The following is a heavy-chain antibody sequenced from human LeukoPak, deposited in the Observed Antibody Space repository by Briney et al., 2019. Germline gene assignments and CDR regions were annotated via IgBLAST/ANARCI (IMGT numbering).Heavy chain of an antibody. CDR2: ISGSGDDT. CDR1: GFPFSSYA. Sequence: GGSLRLSCVVSGFPFSSYAMSWVRQAPGKGLEWVSGISGSGDDTYYAASVKGRFVVSRDTSKNTLYLQMNSLRAEDTAVYYCAKDPLNTVMVSPTFDYWGQGTLVTVSS. V-gene: IGHV3-23*01. D-gene: IGHD5-18*01. J-gene: IGHJ4*02. CDR3: AKDPLNTVMVSPTFDY.